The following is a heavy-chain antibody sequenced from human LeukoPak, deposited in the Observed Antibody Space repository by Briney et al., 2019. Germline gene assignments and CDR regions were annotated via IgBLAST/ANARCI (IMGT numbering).Heavy chain of an antibody. Sequence: SETLSLTCTVSGGSISSDSYYWGWIRKPPGRRLEWIGSIYYSGSPFYNPSLRSRVTMSVDTSKNQFALKLSSVTAADTAVYYCARQTYFYEASGHLNDNWGQGTLVTVSS. D-gene: IGHD2-15*01. CDR3: ARQTYFYEASGHLNDN. CDR1: GGSISSDSYY. J-gene: IGHJ4*02. V-gene: IGHV4-39*01. CDR2: IYYSGSP.